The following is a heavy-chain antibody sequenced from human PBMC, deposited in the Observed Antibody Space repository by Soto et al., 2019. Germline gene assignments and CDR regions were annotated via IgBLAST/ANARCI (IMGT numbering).Heavy chain of an antibody. V-gene: IGHV4-59*08. Sequence: SETLSLTCXVSGASISSYYWSWIRQPPGKGLEWIGYIYYSGTTGYNPSLKSRVTISVDTSKNQFSLKLSSVTAADTAVYYCVRGKDWFDPWGQGTLVTVSS. CDR1: GASISSYY. J-gene: IGHJ5*02. CDR3: VRGKDWFDP. CDR2: IYYSGTT.